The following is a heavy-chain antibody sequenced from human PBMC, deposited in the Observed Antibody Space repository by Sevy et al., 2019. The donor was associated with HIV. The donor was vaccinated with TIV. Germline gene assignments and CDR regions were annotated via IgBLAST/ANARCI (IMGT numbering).Heavy chain of an antibody. J-gene: IGHJ6*02. V-gene: IGHV3-30*03. D-gene: IGHD1-26*01. CDR3: ATDRYGSYLYYYYGMDV. CDR1: GFTFSSYG. Sequence: GGSLRLSCAASGFTFSSYGMHWVRQAPGKGLEWVAVISYDGSNKYYADSVKGRFTISRDNSKNTLYLQMNSLRAEDTAVYYCATDRYGSYLYYYYGMDVWGQGTTVTVSS. CDR2: ISYDGSNK.